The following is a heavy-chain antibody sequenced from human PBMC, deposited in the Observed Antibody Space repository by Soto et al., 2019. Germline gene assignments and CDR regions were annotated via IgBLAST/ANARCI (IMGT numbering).Heavy chain of an antibody. CDR2: ISGYNGNT. CDR3: ARDEGQILRFSYGMDV. J-gene: IGHJ6*02. CDR1: GYSFSSYG. V-gene: IGHV1-18*01. Sequence: ASVKVSCKASGYSFSSYGISWVRQAPGQGLEWMGWISGYNGNTIYAQKLQGRVTMTTDTSTSTTYMHLTSLISDDTAVYYCARDEGQILRFSYGMDVWGQGTTVTSP. D-gene: IGHD3-3*01.